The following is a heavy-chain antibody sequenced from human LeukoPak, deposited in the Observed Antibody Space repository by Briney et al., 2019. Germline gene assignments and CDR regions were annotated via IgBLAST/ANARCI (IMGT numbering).Heavy chain of an antibody. CDR2: ISSSGSTI. D-gene: IGHD3-10*02. CDR3: AELGITMIGGV. CDR1: GFTFGSYE. J-gene: IGHJ6*04. Sequence: TGGSLRLSCAASGFTFGSYEMNWVRQAPGKGLEWVSYISSSGSTIYYADSVKGRFTISRDNAKNSLYLQKNSLRAEDTAVYYCAELGITMIGGVWGKGTTVTISS. V-gene: IGHV3-48*03.